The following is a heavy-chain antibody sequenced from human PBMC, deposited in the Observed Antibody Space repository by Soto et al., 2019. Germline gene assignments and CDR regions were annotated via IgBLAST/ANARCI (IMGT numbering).Heavy chain of an antibody. CDR1: GFTFSSYD. V-gene: IGHV3-23*01. J-gene: IGHJ4*02. D-gene: IGHD2-2*01. Sequence: GGSLRLSCAASGFTFSSYDMSWVRQAPGKGLEWVSGISGSGGSAYYADSVKGRFTISRDNSQDTLYLQMNSLRAGDTAVYYCVKDGRYCSSTTCYSPRNHYFDSWGQGTLVTVSS. CDR3: VKDGRYCSSTTCYSPRNHYFDS. CDR2: ISGSGGSA.